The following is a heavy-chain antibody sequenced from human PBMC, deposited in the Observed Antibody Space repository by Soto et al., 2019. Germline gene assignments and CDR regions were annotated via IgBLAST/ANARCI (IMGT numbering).Heavy chain of an antibody. CDR1: GGTFSSYA. V-gene: IGHV1-69*01. CDR2: IIPIFGTA. Sequence: QVQLVQSGAEVQKPGSSVKVSCKASGGTFSSYAISWVRQAPGQGLEWMGGIIPIFGTANYAQKFQGRVTITADESTSTAYMELSSPRSEDTAVYYCARTPLFGVVIINWFDPWGQGTLVTVSS. CDR3: ARTPLFGVVIINWFDP. D-gene: IGHD3-3*01. J-gene: IGHJ5*02.